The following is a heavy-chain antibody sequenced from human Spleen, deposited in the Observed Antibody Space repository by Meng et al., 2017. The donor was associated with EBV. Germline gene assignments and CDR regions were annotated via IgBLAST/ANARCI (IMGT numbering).Heavy chain of an antibody. Sequence: VTLQASGPGLESPSGTLSLHCAGVGGSISSSSWWSWVRQPPGKGLEWIGEIFHTGSANYNPSLKSRVTISVDTSKNQFSLKLSSVTAADTAVYYCARLVYVDTTMVTAIDYWGQGTLVTVSS. CDR1: GGSISSSSW. D-gene: IGHD5-18*01. CDR3: ARLVYVDTTMVTAIDY. J-gene: IGHJ4*02. CDR2: IFHTGSA. V-gene: IGHV4-4*02.